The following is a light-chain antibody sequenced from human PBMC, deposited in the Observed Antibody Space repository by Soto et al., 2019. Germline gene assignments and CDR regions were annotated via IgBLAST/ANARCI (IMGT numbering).Light chain of an antibody. CDR1: SSDVGSYNL. CDR3: CSYAGSSTFGYG. Sequence: QSVLTQPASVSGSPGQSITISCTGTSSDVGSYNLVSWYQQHPGKAPKVIICEGSKRPSGVSNRFSGSKSGNTASLTISGLQAEDEADYYCCSYAGSSTFGYGFGTGTNVTGL. J-gene: IGLJ1*01. CDR2: EGS. V-gene: IGLV2-23*03.